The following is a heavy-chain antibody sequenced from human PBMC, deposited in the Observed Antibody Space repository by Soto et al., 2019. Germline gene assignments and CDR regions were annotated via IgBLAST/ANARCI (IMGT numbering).Heavy chain of an antibody. Sequence: GGSLRLSCAASGFTYSRDGMSWVRQAPGKGLEWVSFISDNGGSRYYVDSVKGRFTISRDNTKNTLFLQMNSLRAEDTAVYYCAKERATTTAFDYWGQGALVTVSS. CDR1: GFTYSRDG. CDR3: AKERATTTAFDY. V-gene: IGHV3-23*01. CDR2: ISDNGGSR. D-gene: IGHD4-17*01. J-gene: IGHJ4*02.